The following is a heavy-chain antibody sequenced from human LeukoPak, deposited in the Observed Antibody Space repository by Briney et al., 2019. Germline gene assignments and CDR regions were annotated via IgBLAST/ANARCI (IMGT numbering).Heavy chain of an antibody. Sequence: PSETLSLTCTVSGGTIRSHNWNWLRQPPSKRLEWIGDIYNSGSPNYNPSLKSRVTISVDTSKNQFSLKLSSVTAADTAVYYCARVDSSGYYTFFDYWGQGTLVTVSS. CDR2: IYNSGSP. CDR1: GGTIRSHN. CDR3: ARVDSSGYYTFFDY. V-gene: IGHV4-59*11. D-gene: IGHD3-22*01. J-gene: IGHJ4*02.